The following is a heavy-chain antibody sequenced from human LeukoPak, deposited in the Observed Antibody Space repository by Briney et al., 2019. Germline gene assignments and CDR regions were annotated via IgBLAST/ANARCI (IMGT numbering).Heavy chain of an antibody. Sequence: GGSLRLSCAASGFTFSSYAMSWVRQATGKGLEWVSAISGSGGSTYYADSVKGRFTISRDNSKNTLYLQMNSLRAEDTAVYYCAKHLIVVVTTPNFDYWGQGTLVTVSS. V-gene: IGHV3-23*01. CDR2: ISGSGGST. J-gene: IGHJ4*02. CDR3: AKHLIVVVTTPNFDY. D-gene: IGHD2-21*02. CDR1: GFTFSSYA.